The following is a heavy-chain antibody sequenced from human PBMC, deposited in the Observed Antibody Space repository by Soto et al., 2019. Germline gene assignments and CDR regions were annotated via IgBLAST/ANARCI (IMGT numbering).Heavy chain of an antibody. CDR3: ASIRGVMGY. V-gene: IGHV3-72*01. CDR1: GFSLSDHF. J-gene: IGHJ4*02. CDR2: TKNKAYSYTT. D-gene: IGHD3-10*01. Sequence: EVQLVESGGGLVQPGGSLRLSCAASGFSLSDHFIDWVRQAPGKGLDWVGRTKNKAYSYTTEYAASVKGRFTISRDDSETSVYLPMNSLKSEDTAVYYCASIRGVMGYWGQGTLVIVSS.